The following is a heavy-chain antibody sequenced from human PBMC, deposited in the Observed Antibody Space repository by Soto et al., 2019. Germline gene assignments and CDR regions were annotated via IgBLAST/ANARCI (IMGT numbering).Heavy chain of an antibody. CDR3: ATRGTQGRWLEFADY. J-gene: IGHJ4*02. V-gene: IGHV1-69*01. CDR2: IIPISGRT. D-gene: IGHD5-12*01. CDR1: GGTFSSLG. Sequence: QVQLVQSGAEVKRPGSSVKVSCEASGGTFSSLGFTWVRQAPGQGLEWMGGIIPISGRTTFAPKFLGRVTITADESTRTTYMELTALTSDDTAIYYCATRGTQGRWLEFADYWGQGTLATVSS.